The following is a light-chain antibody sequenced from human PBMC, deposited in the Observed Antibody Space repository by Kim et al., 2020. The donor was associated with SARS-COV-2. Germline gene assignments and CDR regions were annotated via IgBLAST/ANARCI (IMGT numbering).Light chain of an antibody. CDR2: DTN. Sequence: PGVTFTLTLCPSTRAVHSGHHPYWFQQKPRQAPRTLIYDTNNKHSWTPARLSGSLLGGKAALTLSGALPEDEAEYYCLLYYNGHRVFGGGTQLTVL. CDR3: LLYYNGHRV. J-gene: IGLJ2*01. CDR1: TRAVHSGHH. V-gene: IGLV7-46*01.